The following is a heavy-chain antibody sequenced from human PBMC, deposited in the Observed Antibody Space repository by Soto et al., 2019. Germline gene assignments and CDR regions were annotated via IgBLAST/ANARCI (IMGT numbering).Heavy chain of an antibody. CDR3: ARVPRPPSYYYSMDV. V-gene: IGHV1-69*02. J-gene: IGHJ6*03. CDR2: IIPILGIA. D-gene: IGHD6-6*01. CDR1: GGTFSSYT. Sequence: QVQLVQSGAEVKKPGSSVKVSCKASGGTFSSYTISWVRQAPGQGLEWMGRIIPILGIANYAQKFQGRVTITADKSTSTAYMELSSLRSEDTAVYYCARVPRPPSYYYSMDVWGKGTTVTVSS.